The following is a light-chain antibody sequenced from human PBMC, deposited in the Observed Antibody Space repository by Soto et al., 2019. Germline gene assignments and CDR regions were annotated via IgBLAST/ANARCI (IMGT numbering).Light chain of an antibody. CDR3: QQRTNWPT. J-gene: IGKJ4*01. CDR2: DAS. V-gene: IGKV3-11*01. CDR1: QGISSY. Sequence: EIVLTQSPATLSLSPGERATLSCRASQGISSYLAWYQQKRGQAPRLLIYDASNRATGIPARFSGSGSGTDFTLTISSLEPEDFAVYYCQQRTNWPTFGGGTKVEIK.